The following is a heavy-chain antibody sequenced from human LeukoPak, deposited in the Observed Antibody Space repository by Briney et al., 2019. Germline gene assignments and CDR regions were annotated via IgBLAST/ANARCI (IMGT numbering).Heavy chain of an antibody. Sequence: SETLSLTCTVSGGSISSSTYYWGWIRQPPGKGLEWIGSIYYSGSTYYNPPLKSRVTISVDTSKNQFSLKLSSVTAADTAVYYCARVGYSSGWYKINWFDPWGQGTLVTVSS. V-gene: IGHV4-39*07. CDR2: IYYSGST. CDR1: GGSISSSTYY. D-gene: IGHD6-19*01. J-gene: IGHJ5*02. CDR3: ARVGYSSGWYKINWFDP.